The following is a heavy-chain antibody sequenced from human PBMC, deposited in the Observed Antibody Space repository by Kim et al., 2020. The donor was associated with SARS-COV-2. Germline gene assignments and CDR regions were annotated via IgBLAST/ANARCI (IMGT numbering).Heavy chain of an antibody. CDR2: ITASGGTT. Sequence: GGSLRLSCAASEFTFSNCAMGWVRQAPGKGLEWVSSITASGGTTYYADSVRGRFTISRDNSKNTLYLQLNSLRAEDAAVYFCAKDLRGPTAGTGYFDYWGQGTLVTVSS. D-gene: IGHD6-13*01. CDR1: EFTFSNCA. V-gene: IGHV3-23*01. J-gene: IGHJ4*02. CDR3: AKDLRGPTAGTGYFDY.